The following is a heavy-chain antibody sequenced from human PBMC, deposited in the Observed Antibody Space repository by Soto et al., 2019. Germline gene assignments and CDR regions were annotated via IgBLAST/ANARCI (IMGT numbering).Heavy chain of an antibody. CDR1: GFTFSSYN. D-gene: IGHD2-21*02. CDR2: ISATSSYI. V-gene: IGHV3-21*02. J-gene: IGHJ4*02. Sequence: EVQLVESGGGLVKPGGSLRLSCAASGFTFSSYNMNWVRQAPGKGLEWVSSISATSSYIYYADSVKGRFTISRDNGKNSLYRQMNSLRAEDTGVYYCASVVTTSAPDYWGQGTLVTVSS. CDR3: ASVVTTSAPDY.